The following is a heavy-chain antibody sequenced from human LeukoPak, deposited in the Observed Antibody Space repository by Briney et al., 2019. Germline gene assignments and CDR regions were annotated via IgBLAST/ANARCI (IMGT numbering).Heavy chain of an antibody. J-gene: IGHJ4*02. D-gene: IGHD3-3*01. V-gene: IGHV1-2*02. CDR3: ATEWWGSGYYSDFDY. CDR2: INPNSGGT. CDR1: GYTFTGYY. Sequence: GASVKVSCKASGYTFTGYYMHWVRQAPGQGLEWMGWINPNSGGTNYAQKFQGRVTMTRDTSISTAYMELSRLRSDDTAVYYCATEWWGSGYYSDFDYWGQGTLVTVSS.